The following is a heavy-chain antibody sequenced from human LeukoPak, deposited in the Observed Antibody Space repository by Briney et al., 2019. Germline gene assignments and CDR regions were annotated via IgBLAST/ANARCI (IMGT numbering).Heavy chain of an antibody. V-gene: IGHV3-23*01. D-gene: IGHD3-22*01. CDR3: AKAFRVYSSGTSYSSFDI. J-gene: IGHJ3*02. CDR1: GFXFKNYA. CDR2: ISGGDGGT. Sequence: GGSLRLSCAASGFXFKNYAMSWVRQAPGKGLEWLSAISGGDGGTYYADSVEARFTISRDNSKNMLYMQVDGLRADDTALYYCAKAFRVYSSGTSYSSFDIWGQGTMVTVSS.